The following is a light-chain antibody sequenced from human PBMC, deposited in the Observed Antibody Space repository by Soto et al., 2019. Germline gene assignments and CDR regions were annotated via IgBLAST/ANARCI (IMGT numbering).Light chain of an antibody. CDR3: KQSYSTPT. CDR2: AAS. Sequence: IHLTPCPSSLSASVGDRVAITFRASQSISSYLNWYQQKPGKAPKLLIYAASSLQSGVQSRFSGSGSGTDFTLTIRSLQPEDFATYYCKQSYSTPTFGQGTRLEIK. CDR1: QSISSY. V-gene: IGKV1-39*01. J-gene: IGKJ5*01.